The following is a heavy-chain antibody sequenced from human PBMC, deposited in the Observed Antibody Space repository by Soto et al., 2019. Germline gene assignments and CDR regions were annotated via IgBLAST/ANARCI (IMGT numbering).Heavy chain of an antibody. CDR1: GGSVSSESHS. CDR3: ARDQYDFRSGSDYDAMEV. J-gene: IGHJ6*02. D-gene: IGHD3-3*01. Sequence: SATLSLTCTVSGGSVSSESHSWRWIRQTPGKWLEWIGYLYHTVSTNYNPSLKGRVTMSVDTSRDQVSLRLRSVTRADTAVYDCARDQYDFRSGSDYDAMEVWGQGTKVT. V-gene: IGHV4-61*01. CDR2: LYHTVST.